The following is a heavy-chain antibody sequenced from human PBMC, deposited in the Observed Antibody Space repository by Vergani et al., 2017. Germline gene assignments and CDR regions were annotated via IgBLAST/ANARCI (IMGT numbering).Heavy chain of an antibody. CDR1: GGSISSGSYY. CDR3: ARVCPVDRYFDY. Sequence: QLQLQESGPGLVKPSQTLSLTCTVSGGSISSGSYYWSWIRQPAGKGLEWIGRIYTSGRTNYNPSLKSRVTISVDTSKHQFSLKLSSVTAADTAVYYCARVCPVDRYFDYWGQGTLVTVSS. J-gene: IGHJ4*02. V-gene: IGHV4-61*02. CDR2: IYTSGRT.